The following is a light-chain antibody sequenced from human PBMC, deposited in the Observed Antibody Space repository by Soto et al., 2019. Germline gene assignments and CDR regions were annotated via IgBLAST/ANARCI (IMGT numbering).Light chain of an antibody. Sequence: DLEITRSQACGLAYEGRRRSLPCLASKSITSWLAWYQQKPGKAPKLLIYAASTLHSGVPSRFSGSGSGTDFTLTIRNLQPEDFATYYCQQATSFPRTFGQGTKVDI. V-gene: IGKV1-12*01. J-gene: IGKJ1*01. CDR3: QQATSFPRT. CDR2: AAS. CDR1: KSITSW.